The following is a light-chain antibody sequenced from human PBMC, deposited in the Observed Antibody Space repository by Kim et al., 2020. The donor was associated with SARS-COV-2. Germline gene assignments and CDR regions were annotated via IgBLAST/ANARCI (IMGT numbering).Light chain of an antibody. J-gene: IGKJ3*01. V-gene: IGKV1-39*01. CDR2: AAS. CDR1: QSISSH. CDR3: RQSYITPFT. Sequence: DIQMTQSPSSLSASVGDRVTITCRTTQSISSHLNWYQQKPGRAPKLLISAASTLQGGVPSRFSGSGSETDFTLTISSLQPEDCATYICRQSYITPFTFGPGTKVDIK.